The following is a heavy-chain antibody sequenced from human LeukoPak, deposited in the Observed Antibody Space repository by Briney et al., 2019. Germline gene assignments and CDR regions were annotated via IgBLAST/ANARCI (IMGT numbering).Heavy chain of an antibody. CDR3: ARSQRGSGYKNRFDP. V-gene: IGHV1-46*01. J-gene: IGHJ5*02. D-gene: IGHD5-12*01. CDR1: GYTFTSYY. CDR2: INPSGGST. Sequence: ASVKVSCKASGYTFTSYYMHWVRQAPGQGLEWMGIINPSGGSTSYAQKFQGRVTMTRDTSTSTVYMELSSLRSEDTAVYYCARSQRGSGYKNRFDPWGQGTLVTVSS.